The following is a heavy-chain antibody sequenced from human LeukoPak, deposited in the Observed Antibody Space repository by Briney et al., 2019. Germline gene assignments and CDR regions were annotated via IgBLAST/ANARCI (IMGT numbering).Heavy chain of an antibody. V-gene: IGHV3-74*01. CDR3: AKVEEDYYYYYMDV. J-gene: IGHJ6*03. D-gene: IGHD5-24*01. Sequence: GGSLRLSCAASGFSFSSYWMHWVRQAPGKGLVWVSRISSDGSIINYADSVKGRFTISRDNAKNSLYLQMNSLRAEDTAVYYCAKVEEDYYYYYMDVWGKGTTVTVSS. CDR1: GFSFSSYW. CDR2: ISSDGSII.